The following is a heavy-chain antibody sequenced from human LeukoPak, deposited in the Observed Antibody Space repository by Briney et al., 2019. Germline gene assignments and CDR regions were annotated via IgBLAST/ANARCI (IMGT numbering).Heavy chain of an antibody. CDR3: AIYPGKQLMVLVDY. Sequence: GGPLRLSCAAAEITFTTSGMHCVRQAPGKGLEWVAVIWYEGRNKYYADSVKGRFTISRDNSKTTLYLQMSSLRAEDTAVYYCAIYPGKQLMVLVDYWAQGTLVTVSS. CDR2: IWYEGRNK. J-gene: IGHJ4*02. V-gene: IGHV3-33*01. D-gene: IGHD6-13*01. CDR1: EITFTTSG.